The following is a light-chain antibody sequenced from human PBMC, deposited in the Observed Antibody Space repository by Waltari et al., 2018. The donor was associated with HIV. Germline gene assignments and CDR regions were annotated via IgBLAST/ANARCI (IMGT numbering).Light chain of an antibody. CDR2: RDN. Sequence: SSDLTQPPSMSLSPGQKARITCSGDALPKQYVYWYQQKPGQAPVLIISRDNERPSGVPDRFSGSRSGTTATATLTISGVQTEDEADYYCQSADITNIWVFGGGTKLTVL. CDR3: QSADITNIWV. J-gene: IGLJ2*01. CDR1: ALPKQY. V-gene: IGLV3-25*03.